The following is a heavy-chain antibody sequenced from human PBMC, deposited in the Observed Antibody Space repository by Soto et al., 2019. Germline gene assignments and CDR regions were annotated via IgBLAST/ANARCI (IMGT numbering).Heavy chain of an antibody. D-gene: IGHD2-15*01. Sequence: EVQLLESGGGLVQPGGSLRLSCAPSGFIFSNYAMSWVRQARGKGLEWVSAISGSGADTYYTESVKGRFTISRDIFKNTLYLQMNSLRAEDTAVYYCAKDTGRGGGSVFDYWGQGTLVNVSS. V-gene: IGHV3-23*01. CDR3: AKDTGRGGGSVFDY. CDR1: GFIFSNYA. J-gene: IGHJ4*02. CDR2: ISGSGADT.